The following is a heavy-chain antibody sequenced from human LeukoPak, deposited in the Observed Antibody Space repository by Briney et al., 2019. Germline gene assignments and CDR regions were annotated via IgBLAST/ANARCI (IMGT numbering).Heavy chain of an antibody. CDR2: IDPSDSYT. D-gene: IGHD4-17*01. J-gene: IGHJ3*02. CDR1: GYSFTSHW. Sequence: GESLKISCKGSGYSFTSHWISWVRQMPGKGLERMGRIDPSDSYTNYSPSFQGHVTISADKSISTAYLQWSSLRASDTAMYYCARLGDYGDYDAFDIWGQGTMVTVSS. CDR3: ARLGDYGDYDAFDI. V-gene: IGHV5-10-1*01.